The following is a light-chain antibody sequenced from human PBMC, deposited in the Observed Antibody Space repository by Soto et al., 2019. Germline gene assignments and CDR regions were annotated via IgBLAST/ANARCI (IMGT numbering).Light chain of an antibody. CDR2: KAY. Sequence: DMQIIQSSSYLRVGVGGGATITRQASQDISNYLNWYQQKPGKAPHLLIYKAYSLETGVPSRFSGSGSGTEFTLTISSLQPDDFATYYCQQYESSPWTLGAGTKVDIK. V-gene: IGKV1-33*01. CDR3: QQYESSPWT. CDR1: QDISNY. J-gene: IGKJ1*01.